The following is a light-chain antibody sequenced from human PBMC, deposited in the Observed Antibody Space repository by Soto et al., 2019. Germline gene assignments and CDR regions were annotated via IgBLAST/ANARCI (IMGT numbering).Light chain of an antibody. V-gene: IGKV3-15*01. CDR3: QQYNNRPPLT. J-gene: IGKJ4*01. CDR2: GAS. CDR1: QSVSSN. Sequence: EIVMTQSPDSLSVSLGERATLSCRASQSVSSNLAWYQQKPGQAPRLLIYGASTRATGVPARFSGSGSGTEFTLTISSLQSEDFAVYYCQQYNNRPPLTFGGGTKVAIK.